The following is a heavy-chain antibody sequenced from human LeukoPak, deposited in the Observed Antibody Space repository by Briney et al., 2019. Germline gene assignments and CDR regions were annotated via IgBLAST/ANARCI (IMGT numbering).Heavy chain of an antibody. Sequence: GGSLRLSCAASGFTFSSYSMNWVRQAPGKGLEWVSYISSSSSTIYYADSVKGRFTISRDNAKNSLYLQMNSLRAEDTAVYYCARGSVLLWFGEPNRFDPWGQGTLVTVSS. D-gene: IGHD3-10*01. V-gene: IGHV3-48*01. J-gene: IGHJ5*02. CDR1: GFTFSSYS. CDR2: ISSSSSTI. CDR3: ARGSVLLWFGEPNRFDP.